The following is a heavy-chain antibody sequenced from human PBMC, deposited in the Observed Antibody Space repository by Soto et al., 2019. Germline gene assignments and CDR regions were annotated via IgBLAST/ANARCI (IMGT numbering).Heavy chain of an antibody. D-gene: IGHD4-17*01. CDR1: GFTFSSYA. CDR3: AKPSPLSVTTISYYSDY. J-gene: IGHJ4*02. V-gene: IGHV3-23*01. Sequence: GGSLRLSCAASGFTFSSYAMSWVRQAPGKGLEWVSAISGSGGSTYYADSVKGRFTISRDNSKNTLYLQMNSLRAEDTAVYYCAKPSPLSVTTISYYSDYWGXGTLVNVSS. CDR2: ISGSGGST.